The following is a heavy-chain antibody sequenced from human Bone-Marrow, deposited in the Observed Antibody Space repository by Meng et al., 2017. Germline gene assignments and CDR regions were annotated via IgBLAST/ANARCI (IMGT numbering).Heavy chain of an antibody. J-gene: IGHJ4*02. CDR2: IIPIFGTA. Sequence: SVKVSCKASGGTFSSYAISWVRQAPGQGLEWMGGIIPIFGTANYAQKFQGRVTITADESTSTAYMELSSLRSDDTAVYYCAGASSGWSPPTGYWGQGTLVTVSS. V-gene: IGHV1-69*13. CDR1: GGTFSSYA. CDR3: AGASSGWSPPTGY. D-gene: IGHD6-19*01.